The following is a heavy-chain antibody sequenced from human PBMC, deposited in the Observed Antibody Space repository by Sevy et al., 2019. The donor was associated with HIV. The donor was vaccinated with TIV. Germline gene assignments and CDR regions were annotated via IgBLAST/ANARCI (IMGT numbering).Heavy chain of an antibody. CDR1: GYTFTSYD. V-gene: IGHV1-8*01. Sequence: ASVKVSCKASGYTFTSYDINWVRQATGQGLEWMGWMNPNSGNTGYAQKFQGRVTMTRNTSISTAYMELSSLRSEDTAVYYCAGSPGAAVAGTILIWFDPWGQGTLVTVSS. CDR3: AGSPGAAVAGTILIWFDP. D-gene: IGHD6-19*01. J-gene: IGHJ5*02. CDR2: MNPNSGNT.